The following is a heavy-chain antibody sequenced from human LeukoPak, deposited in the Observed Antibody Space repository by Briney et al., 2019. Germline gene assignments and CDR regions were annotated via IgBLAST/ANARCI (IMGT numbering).Heavy chain of an antibody. CDR3: ARDGARRYCSSTSCPFDY. CDR2: ISAYNGNT. CDR1: GYTFINYA. D-gene: IGHD2-2*01. V-gene: IGHV1-18*01. J-gene: IGHJ4*02. Sequence: ASVKVSCKTSGYTFINYAVSWVRQAPGQGLEWMGWISAYNGNTNYAQKLQGRVTMTTDTSTSTAYMELRSLRSDDTAVYYCARDGARRYCSSTSCPFDYWGQGTLVTVSS.